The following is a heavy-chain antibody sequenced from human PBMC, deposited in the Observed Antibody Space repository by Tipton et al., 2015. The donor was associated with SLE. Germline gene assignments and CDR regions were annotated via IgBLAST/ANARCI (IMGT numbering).Heavy chain of an antibody. V-gene: IGHV3-13*01. CDR3: ARWSDFHYGMDV. CDR1: GFTFSSYD. CDR2: IGTAGDT. J-gene: IGHJ6*02. D-gene: IGHD3-3*01. Sequence: SLRLSCAASGFTFSSYDMHWVRQATGKGLEWVSAIGTAGDTYYPGSVKGRFTISRENAKNSLYLQMNSLRAGDTAVYYCARWSDFHYGMDVWDQGTTVTVSS.